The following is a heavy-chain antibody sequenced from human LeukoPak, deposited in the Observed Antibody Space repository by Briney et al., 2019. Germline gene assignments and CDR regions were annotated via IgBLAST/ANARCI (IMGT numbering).Heavy chain of an antibody. CDR1: GFTFRSYG. D-gene: IGHD2-15*01. J-gene: IGHJ4*02. V-gene: IGHV3-48*01. Sequence: GGSLRLSCAVSGFTFRSYGMNCVRQAPGKGLEWVSYISTGSTTISYADSVKGRFTISRDNSKNTLYLQMNSLRAEDTAVYYCAKEGFGSLYYFDYWGQGTLVTVSS. CDR2: ISTGSTTI. CDR3: AKEGFGSLYYFDY.